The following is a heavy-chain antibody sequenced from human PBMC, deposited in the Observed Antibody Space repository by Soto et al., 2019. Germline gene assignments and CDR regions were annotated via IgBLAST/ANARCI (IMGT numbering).Heavy chain of an antibody. CDR1: GFTFNNYA. J-gene: IGHJ4*02. V-gene: IGHV3-23*01. Sequence: GGSLRLSCAASGFTFNNYAMNWVRQAPGKGLEWVATISATGGSTYYADSVKGRFTISRDNSKNTLYLQMNGLRVEDKAVYYCEKDRLAGNFDYWGQGNQVTVSS. CDR2: ISATGGST. CDR3: EKDRLAGNFDY.